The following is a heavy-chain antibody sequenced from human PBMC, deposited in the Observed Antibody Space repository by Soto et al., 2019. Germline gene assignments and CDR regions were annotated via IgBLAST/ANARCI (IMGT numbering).Heavy chain of an antibody. Sequence: EVQLVESGGGLVKPGGSLRLSCAASGFSLSTYSMHWVRQAPGKGLEWVSSIDATSVYIFYAASVQGRFTVSRANAQNSFYLQMNRLRVEDTAVYYCARSVVRGAPDSWGQGTLVTVSS. CDR1: GFSLSTYS. J-gene: IGHJ4*02. V-gene: IGHV3-21*01. D-gene: IGHD2-21*01. CDR2: IDATSVYI. CDR3: ARSVVRGAPDS.